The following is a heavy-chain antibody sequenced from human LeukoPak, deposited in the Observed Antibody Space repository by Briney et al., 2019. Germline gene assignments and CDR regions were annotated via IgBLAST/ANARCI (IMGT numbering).Heavy chain of an antibody. D-gene: IGHD5-18*01. CDR2: ISSSSSFM. CDR1: GFTFSSYE. J-gene: IGHJ4*02. V-gene: IGHV3-21*01. CDR3: ARDPPPRGTAMVTGGDY. Sequence: GGSLRLSCAASGFTFSSYEMNWVRQAPGKGLEWVSSISSSSSFMFYADSMKGRFTISRDNAKRSLYLQMNSLRAEDTAVYYCARDPPPRGTAMVTGGDYWGQGTLVTVSS.